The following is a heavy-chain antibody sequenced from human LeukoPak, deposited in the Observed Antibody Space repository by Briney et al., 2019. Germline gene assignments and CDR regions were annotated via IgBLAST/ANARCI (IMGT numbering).Heavy chain of an antibody. D-gene: IGHD4-23*01. V-gene: IGHV3-30*18. CDR3: AKGSMWRYGGNSDYFDY. CDR2: ISYDGSNK. CDR1: GSTFSSYG. Sequence: GGSLRLSCAASGSTFSSYGMHWVRQAPGKGLEWVAVISYDGSNKYYADSVKGRFTISRDNSKNTLYLQMNSLRAEDTAVYYCAKGSMWRYGGNSDYFDYWGQGTLVTVSS. J-gene: IGHJ4*02.